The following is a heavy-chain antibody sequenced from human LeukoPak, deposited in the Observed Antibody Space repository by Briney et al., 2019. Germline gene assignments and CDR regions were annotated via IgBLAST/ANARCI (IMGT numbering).Heavy chain of an antibody. CDR1: GGSISSYY. Sequence: SETLSLTCTVSGGSISSYYWSWIRQPPGKGLEWIGYIYYSGSTNYNPSLKSRVTISVKTSKNQFSLKLSSVTAADTAVYYCARQDIVVVVAATPFGYWGQGTLVTVSS. V-gene: IGHV4-59*12. CDR2: IYYSGST. CDR3: ARQDIVVVVAATPFGY. D-gene: IGHD2-15*01. J-gene: IGHJ4*02.